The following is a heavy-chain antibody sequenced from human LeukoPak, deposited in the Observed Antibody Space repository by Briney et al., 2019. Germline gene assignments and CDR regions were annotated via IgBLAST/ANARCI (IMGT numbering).Heavy chain of an antibody. D-gene: IGHD3-16*02. J-gene: IGHJ4*02. CDR1: GGSISSSRYY. Sequence: SETLSLTCTVSGGSISSSRYYWGWIRQPPGKGLEWIGSIYYSGSTYYNPSLKSRVTISVDTSKNQFSLKLSSVTAADTAVDYCATLEPISFGGVIAYDYWGQGTLVTVSS. V-gene: IGHV4-39*01. CDR2: IYYSGST. CDR3: ATLEPISFGGVIAYDY.